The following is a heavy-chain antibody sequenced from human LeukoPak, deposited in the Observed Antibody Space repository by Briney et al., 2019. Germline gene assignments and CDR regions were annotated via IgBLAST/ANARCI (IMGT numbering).Heavy chain of an antibody. CDR3: AREETHHVYYGMDV. CDR2: ISAYNGNT. CDR1: GGTFSNYA. Sequence: GASVKVSCKASGGTFSNYAINWVRQAPGQGLEWMGWISAYNGNTNYAQKVQGRVTMTTDTSTSTAYMELRSLRSDDTAVYYCAREETHHVYYGMDVWGQGTMVTVSS. J-gene: IGHJ6*02. V-gene: IGHV1-18*01. D-gene: IGHD1-14*01.